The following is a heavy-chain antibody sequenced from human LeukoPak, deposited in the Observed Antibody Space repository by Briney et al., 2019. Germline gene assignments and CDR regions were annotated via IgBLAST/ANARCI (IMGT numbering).Heavy chain of an antibody. CDR2: IYYSGST. CDR3: ARQNWDYLPSIFDY. V-gene: IGHV4-39*01. J-gene: IGHJ4*02. CDR1: GGSISSSSYY. Sequence: SETLSLTCTVSGGSISSSSYYCGWIRQPPGKGLEWIGSIYYSGSTYYNPSLKSRVTISVDTSKNQFSLKLSSVTAADTAVYYCARQNWDYLPSIFDYWGQGTLVTVSS. D-gene: IGHD7-27*01.